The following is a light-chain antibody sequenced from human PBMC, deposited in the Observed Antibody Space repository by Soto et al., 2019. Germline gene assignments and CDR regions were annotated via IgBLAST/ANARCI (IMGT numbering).Light chain of an antibody. J-gene: IGLJ1*01. CDR2: EVT. V-gene: IGLV2-14*01. CDR1: SRDIGNYNY. Sequence: QSALTQPASVSGSPGQSITISCTGTSRDIGNYNYVSWYQHHPGKAPKLMIYEVTSRPSGVSDRFSGSKSGMTASLTISGLQPEDEAYYFCASHTRANTPVVCGTGTKFTGL. CDR3: ASHTRANTPVV.